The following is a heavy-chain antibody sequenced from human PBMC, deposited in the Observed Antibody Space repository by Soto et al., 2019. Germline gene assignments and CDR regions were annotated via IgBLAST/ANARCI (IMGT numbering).Heavy chain of an antibody. CDR3: ARDQWPDAFDI. CDR2: IYSGGST. D-gene: IGHD6-19*01. Sequence: SLRLSCAASGFTVRSNYMSWVRQAPGKGLEWVSVIYSGGSTYYADSVKGRFTISRDNSKNTLYLQMNSLRAEDTAVYYCARDQWPDAFDIWGQGTMVTVSS. V-gene: IGHV3-53*01. CDR1: GFTVRSNY. J-gene: IGHJ3*02.